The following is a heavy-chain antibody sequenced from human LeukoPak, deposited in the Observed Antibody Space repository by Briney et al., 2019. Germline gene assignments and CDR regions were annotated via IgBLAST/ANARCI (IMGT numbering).Heavy chain of an antibody. V-gene: IGHV1-46*01. CDR1: GYTFTSYY. D-gene: IGHD3-16*02. Sequence: ASVKVSCTASGYTFTSYYMHWVRQAPGQGLEWMGIINPSGGSTSYAQKFQGRVTMTRDTSTSTVYMELSSLRSEDTAVYYCVWVPYDYVWGSYRSTYFDYWGQGTLVTVSS. CDR2: INPSGGST. CDR3: VWVPYDYVWGSYRSTYFDY. J-gene: IGHJ4*02.